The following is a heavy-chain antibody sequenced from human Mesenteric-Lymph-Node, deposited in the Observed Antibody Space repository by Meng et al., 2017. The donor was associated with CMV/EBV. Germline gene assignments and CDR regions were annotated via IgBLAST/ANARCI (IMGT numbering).Heavy chain of an antibody. CDR3: ARRVGAVEY. Sequence: LSLTCAASGFTFSSYEMNWVRQALGKGLEWVSYISSSGVSTYYADSVKGRFTISRDNAKNALYLQMNSLRAEDTAFYYCARRVGAVEYWGQGTLVTVSS. CDR2: ISSSGVST. J-gene: IGHJ4*02. V-gene: IGHV3-48*03. CDR1: GFTFSSYE. D-gene: IGHD1-26*01.